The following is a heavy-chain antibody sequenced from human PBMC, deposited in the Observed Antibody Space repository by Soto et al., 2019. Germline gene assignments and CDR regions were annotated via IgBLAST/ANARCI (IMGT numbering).Heavy chain of an antibody. Sequence: QGQLLQSGDEVKKPGASVRVSCRASGYDCTSYGISWVRQAPGQGLEWVSWISAYNGKRDTAQKFQGRVTTTLDTSTDTAHMELGDLTSADTAVYYCARGRIVASIHDAFEIWGQGTMVAVSS. CDR2: ISAYNGKR. J-gene: IGHJ3*02. D-gene: IGHD2-21*01. V-gene: IGHV1-18*01. CDR3: ARGRIVASIHDAFEI. CDR1: GYDCTSYG.